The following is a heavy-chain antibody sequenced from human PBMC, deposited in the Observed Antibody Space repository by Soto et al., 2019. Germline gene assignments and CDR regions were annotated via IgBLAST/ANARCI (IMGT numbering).Heavy chain of an antibody. V-gene: IGHV1-69*12. CDR3: ASESRYCSGGSCYFLPGIDY. CDR2: IIPIFGTA. CDR1: GGTFSSYA. D-gene: IGHD2-15*01. J-gene: IGHJ4*02. Sequence: VQLVQSGAEVKKPGSSVKVSCKASGGTFSSYAISWVRQAPGQGLEWMGGIIPIFGTANYAQKFQGRVTITADESTSKAYMELSSLRSEDTAVYYCASESRYCSGGSCYFLPGIDYWCQGTLVTVSS.